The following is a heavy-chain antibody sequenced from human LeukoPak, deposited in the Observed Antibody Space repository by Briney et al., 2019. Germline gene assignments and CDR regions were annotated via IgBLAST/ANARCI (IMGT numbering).Heavy chain of an antibody. J-gene: IGHJ6*02. CDR3: ARHGGYYYYYGMDV. V-gene: IGHV4-39*01. D-gene: IGHD3-10*01. CDR2: IYYSGST. Sequence: SETLSLTCTVSGGSFSSSSYYWGWIRQPPGKGLEWIGSIYYSGSTYYNPSLKSRVTISVDTSKNQFSLKLSSVTAADTAVYYCARHGGYYYYYGMDVWGQGTTVTVSS. CDR1: GGSFSSSSYY.